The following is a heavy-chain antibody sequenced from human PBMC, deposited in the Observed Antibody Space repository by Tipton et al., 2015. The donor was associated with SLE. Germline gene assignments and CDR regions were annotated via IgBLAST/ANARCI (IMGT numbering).Heavy chain of an antibody. Sequence: TLSLTCFVSGASISSAGFYWNWIRQPPGKGLEWIGYISNGGYINYKPSLKSRLTISRDTSKNQFSLKMRSVTTADTAVYYCATDSDCGGDCLDTWGQGTLVTVSS. V-gene: IGHV4-61*08. D-gene: IGHD2-21*01. J-gene: IGHJ4*02. CDR2: ISNGGYI. CDR3: ATDSDCGGDCLDT. CDR1: GASISSAGFY.